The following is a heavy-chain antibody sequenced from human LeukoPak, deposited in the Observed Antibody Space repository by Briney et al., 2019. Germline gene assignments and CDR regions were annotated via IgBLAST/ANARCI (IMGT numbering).Heavy chain of an antibody. Sequence: GGSLRLSCAASGFTFSTYGMHWVRQAPGKGLEWESYIRYDGSNEYYADSVKGRFTISRDNSKNTLYLQMNSLRSEDTAVYYCAKSSAASFSSCFDSWGQGTLVTVSS. D-gene: IGHD2-15*01. V-gene: IGHV3-30*02. CDR3: AKSSAASFSSCFDS. CDR1: GFTFSTYG. J-gene: IGHJ4*02. CDR2: IRYDGSNE.